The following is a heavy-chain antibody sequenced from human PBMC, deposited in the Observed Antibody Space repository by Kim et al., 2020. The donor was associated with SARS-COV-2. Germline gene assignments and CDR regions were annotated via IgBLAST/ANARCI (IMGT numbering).Heavy chain of an antibody. Sequence: ASVKVSCKASGYTFSRYGINWVRQAPGQGLEWMGWISAYNGNTRYAQRLQGRVTMTTDTPTSTAYMELRSLRSDDTAVYYCARPQGSCSGGSCYDYFYGMDVWGEGTTVTVSS. CDR2: ISAYNGNT. V-gene: IGHV1-18*01. J-gene: IGHJ6*04. CDR1: GYTFSRYG. D-gene: IGHD2-15*01. CDR3: ARPQGSCSGGSCYDYFYGMDV.